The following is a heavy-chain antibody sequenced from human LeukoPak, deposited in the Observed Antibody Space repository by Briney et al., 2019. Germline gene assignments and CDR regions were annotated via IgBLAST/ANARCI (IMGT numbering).Heavy chain of an antibody. CDR1: GGSFSGYY. CDR3: ATGKCDSSDYSGGWYYFDY. J-gene: IGHJ4*02. CDR2: INHSGSA. D-gene: IGHD3-22*01. Sequence: SETLSLTCAVFGGSFSGYYWTWIRQSPGKGLEWIGQINHSGSANYNRSLKSRVTITIESSKNQFSLELSSVTAADSAMYYCATGKCDSSDYSGGWYYFDYWGQGTLVTVSS. V-gene: IGHV4-34*01.